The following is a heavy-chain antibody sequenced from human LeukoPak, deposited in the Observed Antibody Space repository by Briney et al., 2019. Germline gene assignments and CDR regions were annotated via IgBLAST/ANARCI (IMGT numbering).Heavy chain of an antibody. CDR2: ISASGDTT. CDR3: VRDWGYDSSGYWQKYFDT. Sequence: GGSLRLSCAASGFPFSAYAMSWVRQAPGKGLEWVSAISASGDTTYYADSVRGRFTISRDNSKNTLYLQMNSLRAEDTAVYYCVRDWGYDSSGYWQKYFDTWGQGTLVTVSS. J-gene: IGHJ4*02. D-gene: IGHD3-22*01. V-gene: IGHV3-23*01. CDR1: GFPFSAYA.